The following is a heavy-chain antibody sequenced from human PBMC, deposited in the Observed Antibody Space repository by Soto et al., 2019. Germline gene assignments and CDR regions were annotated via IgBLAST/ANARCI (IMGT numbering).Heavy chain of an antibody. D-gene: IGHD3-9*01. V-gene: IGHV3-23*01. CDR2: ISGSGGST. CDR3: AKDLGRLRYFDWLLPTFDY. Sequence: GGSLRLSCAASGFTFSSYAMSWVRQAPGKGLEWVSAISGSGGSTYYADSVKGRFTISRDNSKNTLYLQMNSLRAEDTAVYYCAKDLGRLRYFDWLLPTFDYWGQGTLVTVSS. CDR1: GFTFSSYA. J-gene: IGHJ4*02.